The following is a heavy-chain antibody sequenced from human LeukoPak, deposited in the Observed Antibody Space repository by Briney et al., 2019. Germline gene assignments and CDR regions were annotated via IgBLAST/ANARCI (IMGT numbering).Heavy chain of an antibody. Sequence: PSETLSLTCAVSGGSISSSNWWSWVRPPPGKGLEWIGEIYHSGSTNYNPSLKSRVTISVDKSKNQFSLKLSSVTAADTAVYYCARSSGYYYRAFDIWGQGTMVTVSS. V-gene: IGHV4-4*02. CDR2: IYHSGST. CDR1: GGSISSSNW. J-gene: IGHJ3*02. D-gene: IGHD3-22*01. CDR3: ARSSGYYYRAFDI.